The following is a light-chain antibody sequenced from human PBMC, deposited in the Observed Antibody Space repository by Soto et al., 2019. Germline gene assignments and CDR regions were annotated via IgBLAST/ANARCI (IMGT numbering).Light chain of an antibody. CDR3: NSYRDTSTFWV. CDR2: EVS. V-gene: IGLV2-14*01. CDR1: SSDVGGYNY. Sequence: QSALTQPASVSGSPGQSITISCTGTSSDVGGYNYVSWYQQHPGKAPKLMIYEVSNRPSGVSNRFSGSKSGNTASLTISGLQPEDEADYYCNSYRDTSTFWVFGGGTKLTVL. J-gene: IGLJ3*02.